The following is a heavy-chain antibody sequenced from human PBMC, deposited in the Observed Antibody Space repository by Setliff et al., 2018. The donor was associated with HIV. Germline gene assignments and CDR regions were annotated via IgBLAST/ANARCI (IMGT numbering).Heavy chain of an antibody. CDR3: AKDPPTWRWLFDY. V-gene: IGHV3-15*07. CDR1: GFTFSNAW. J-gene: IGHJ4*02. Sequence: PGGSLRLSCAASGFTFSNAWMNWVRQAPGKGLEWVGRIKSKTDGGTTDYAAPVKGRFTISRDDSKNTLYLQMNSLKTEDTAVYYCAKDPPTWRWLFDYWGQGTLVTVSS. D-gene: IGHD5-12*01. CDR2: IKSKTDGGTT.